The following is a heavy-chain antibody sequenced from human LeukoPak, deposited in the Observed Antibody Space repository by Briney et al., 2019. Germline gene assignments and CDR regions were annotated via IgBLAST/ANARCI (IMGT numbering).Heavy chain of an antibody. CDR3: ARGWELPYYFDY. Sequence: GGSLRLSCAASGFTVSNNYMSWVRQAPGKGLEWVSVIYSGGSTYYADSVKGRFTISRDNSKNTLYLQMNSLRAEDTAVYYCARGWELPYYFDYWGQGNLVTVSS. CDR1: GFTVSNNY. CDR2: IYSGGST. J-gene: IGHJ4*02. D-gene: IGHD1-26*01. V-gene: IGHV3-66*01.